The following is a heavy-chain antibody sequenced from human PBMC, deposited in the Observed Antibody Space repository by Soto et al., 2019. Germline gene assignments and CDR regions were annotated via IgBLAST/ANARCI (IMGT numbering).Heavy chain of an antibody. CDR2: MYNTGST. V-gene: IGHV4-59*01. Sequence: SETLSLTCTVSGGSISRYYWSWIRQPPGKGLEWIGYMYNTGSTVYNPSFKSRVTISVDTSKNQFSLKLNSVTAADTAVYYCAREGVTPSYYYYYGMDVWGQGTTVTVSS. CDR1: GGSISRYY. D-gene: IGHD5-18*01. J-gene: IGHJ6*02. CDR3: AREGVTPSYYYYYGMDV.